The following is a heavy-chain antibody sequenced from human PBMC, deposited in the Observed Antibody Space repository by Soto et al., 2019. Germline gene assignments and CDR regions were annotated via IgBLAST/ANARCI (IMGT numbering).Heavy chain of an antibody. CDR3: ARVRAPPSGLVLHYGMDV. J-gene: IGHJ6*02. V-gene: IGHV3-30-3*01. CDR2: ISYDGSNK. Sequence: GGSLRLSCAASGFTFSSYAMHWVRQAPGKGLEWVAVISYDGSNKYYADSVKGRFTISRDNSKNTLYLQMNSLRAEDTAVYYCARVRAPPSGLVLHYGMDVWGQGTTVTVSS. D-gene: IGHD6-19*01. CDR1: GFTFSSYA.